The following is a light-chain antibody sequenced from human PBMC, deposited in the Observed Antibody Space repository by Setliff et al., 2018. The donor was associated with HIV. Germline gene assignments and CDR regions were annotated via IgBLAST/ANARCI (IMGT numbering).Light chain of an antibody. CDR2: EVT. CDR3: SSGTSSSTPYV. J-gene: IGLJ1*01. CDR1: SSDVGAYNY. Sequence: QSALTQPASVSGSPGQSITISCTGTSSDVGAYNYVSWYQQHPGKAPQLLIYEVTNRPSGVSNRFSGSKSGNTASLTISGLQAEDEADYYCSSGTSSSTPYVFGTGTKVTVL. V-gene: IGLV2-14*01.